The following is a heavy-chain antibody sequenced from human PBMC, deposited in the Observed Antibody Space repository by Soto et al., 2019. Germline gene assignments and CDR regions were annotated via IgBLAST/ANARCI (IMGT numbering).Heavy chain of an antibody. CDR3: AKVGGDYYDSGGYYLGI. V-gene: IGHV3-23*01. J-gene: IGHJ3*02. D-gene: IGHD3-22*01. CDR2: ISGSGGST. CDR1: GFTFSSYA. Sequence: GGSLRLSCAASGFTFSSYAMSWVRQAPGKGLEWVSAISGSGGSTYYADSVKGRFTISRDNSKNTLYLQMNSLRAEDTAVYYCAKVGGDYYDSGGYYLGIWGQGTMVTVSS.